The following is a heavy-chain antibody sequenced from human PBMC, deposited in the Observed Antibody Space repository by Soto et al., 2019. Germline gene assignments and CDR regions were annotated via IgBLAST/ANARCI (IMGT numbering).Heavy chain of an antibody. D-gene: IGHD2-15*01. CDR2: ISYSGETK. V-gene: IGHV3-48*02. CDR3: VRGVVVVVGSTAENFDH. J-gene: IGHJ4*02. Sequence: GGSLRLSCVTSGFTFTKYSMNWVRQAPGKGLEWVSYISYSGETKYYADSLKGRYAISRDDAKNSVYLQMNSLRDEDTAFYYCVRGVVVVVGSTAENFDHWGQGTLVTVSS. CDR1: GFTFTKYS.